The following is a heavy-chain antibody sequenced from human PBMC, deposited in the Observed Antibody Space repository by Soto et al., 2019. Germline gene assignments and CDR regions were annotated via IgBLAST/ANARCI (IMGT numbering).Heavy chain of an antibody. J-gene: IGHJ4*02. CDR3: ARELGGDYRTNYFDY. CDR2: IYSGGST. V-gene: IGHV3-53*01. D-gene: IGHD4-17*01. CDR1: GFTVSSNY. Sequence: PVGSLRLSCAASGFTVSSNYMSWVRQAPGKGLEWVSVIYSGGSTYYADSVKGRFTISRDNSKNTLYLQMNSLRAEDTAVYYCARELGGDYRTNYFDYWGQGTLVTVSS.